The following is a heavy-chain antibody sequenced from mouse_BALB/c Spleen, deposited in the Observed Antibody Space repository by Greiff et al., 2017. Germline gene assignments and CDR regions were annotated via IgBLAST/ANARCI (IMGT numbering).Heavy chain of an antibody. Sequence: VQLQQSGAELMKPGASVKISCKATGYTFSSYWIEWVKQRPGHGLEWIGEILPGSGSTNYNEKFKGKATFTADTSSNTAYMQLSSLTSEDSAVYYCARGIYYDYDEYYFDYWGQGTTLTVSS. CDR2: ILPGSGST. J-gene: IGHJ2*01. CDR3: ARGIYYDYDEYYFDY. CDR1: GYTFSSYW. V-gene: IGHV1-9*01. D-gene: IGHD2-4*01.